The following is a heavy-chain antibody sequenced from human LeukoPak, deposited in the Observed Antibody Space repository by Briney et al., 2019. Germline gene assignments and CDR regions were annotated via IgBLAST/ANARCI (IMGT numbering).Heavy chain of an antibody. CDR3: ARVQSRLSWFDP. CDR2: IYYSGST. J-gene: IGHJ5*02. CDR1: GGSISSSNW. V-gene: IGHV4-4*02. Sequence: SETLSLTCAVSGGSISSSNWWSWVRQPPGKGLEWIGSIYYSGSTYYNPSLKSRVTISVDTSKNQFSLKLRSVTAADTAVYYCARVQSRLSWFDPWGQGTLVTVSS.